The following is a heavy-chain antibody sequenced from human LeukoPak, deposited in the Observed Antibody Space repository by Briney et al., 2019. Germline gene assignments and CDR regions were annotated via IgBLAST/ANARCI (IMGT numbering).Heavy chain of an antibody. Sequence: PSETLSPTCTVSGGSISSYYWSWIRQPPGKGLEWIGYIYYSGSTNYNPSLKSRVTISADTSKNQFSLKLSSVTAADTAVYYCARVGIAAAGSEFDYWGQGTLVTVSS. CDR3: ARVGIAAAGSEFDY. J-gene: IGHJ4*02. D-gene: IGHD6-13*01. V-gene: IGHV4-59*01. CDR2: IYYSGST. CDR1: GGSISSYY.